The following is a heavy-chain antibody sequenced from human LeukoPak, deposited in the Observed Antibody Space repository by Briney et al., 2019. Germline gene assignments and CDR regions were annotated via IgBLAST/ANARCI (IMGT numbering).Heavy chain of an antibody. CDR2: INPNSGGT. Sequence: ASVKVSCKASGYTFTGYYMHWVRQAPGQGLEWMGWINPNSGGTNYAQKFQGRVTMTRDTSISTAYMELSRLRSDDTAVYYCARDPYYHDSSGYLFPFDYWGQGTLVTVSS. CDR3: ARDPYYHDSSGYLFPFDY. D-gene: IGHD3-22*01. J-gene: IGHJ4*02. CDR1: GYTFTGYY. V-gene: IGHV1-2*02.